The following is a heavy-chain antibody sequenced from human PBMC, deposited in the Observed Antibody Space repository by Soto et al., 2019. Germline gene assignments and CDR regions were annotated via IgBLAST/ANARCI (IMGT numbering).Heavy chain of an antibody. Sequence: GESLKISCKGSGYSFTSYWIGWVRQMPGKGLEWMGIIYPGDSDTRYSPSFQGQVTISADKSISTAYLQWSSLKASDTAMYYCATAYCSSTSCLGYYYGMDVWGQGTTVTVSS. CDR3: ATAYCSSTSCLGYYYGMDV. D-gene: IGHD2-2*01. CDR1: GYSFTSYW. V-gene: IGHV5-51*01. J-gene: IGHJ6*02. CDR2: IYPGDSDT.